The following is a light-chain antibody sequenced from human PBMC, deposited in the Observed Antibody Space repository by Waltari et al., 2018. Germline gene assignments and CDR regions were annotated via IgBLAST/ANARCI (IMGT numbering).Light chain of an antibody. J-gene: IGKJ2*01. Sequence: EIVMTQSPATLSVSPGERATLSCRASQSVSDNVIWYQQKPGQAPRLLIYGTSTRATGIPARFSGRWSATVFTLTISSLQSEDSAVYYCQQYNNLPPRYTFGQGTKLEIK. CDR2: GTS. CDR3: QQYNNLPPRYT. V-gene: IGKV3-15*01. CDR1: QSVSDN.